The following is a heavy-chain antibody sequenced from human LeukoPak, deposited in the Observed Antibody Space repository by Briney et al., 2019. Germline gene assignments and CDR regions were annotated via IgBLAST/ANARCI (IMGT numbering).Heavy chain of an antibody. CDR3: AKSASGWYLRNWFDP. V-gene: IGHV3-23*01. D-gene: IGHD6-19*01. Sequence: AGGSLRLSCAASGFTFDDYDMSWVRQAPGKGLEWVSAISGSGGSTYYADSVKGRFTISRDNSKNTLYLQMNSLRAEDTAVYYCAKSASGWYLRNWFDPWGQGTLVTVSS. CDR2: ISGSGGST. J-gene: IGHJ5*02. CDR1: GFTFDDYD.